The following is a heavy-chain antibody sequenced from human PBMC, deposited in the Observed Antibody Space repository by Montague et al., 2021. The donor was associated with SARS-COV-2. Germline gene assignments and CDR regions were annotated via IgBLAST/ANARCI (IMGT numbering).Heavy chain of an antibody. CDR2: TYYRTKWYN. J-gene: IGHJ4*02. Sequence: CAISGDSVSSNSVARSWIRQTPSRGLEWLGRTYYRTKWYNDYAVSVKSRITINPDTSKNQFSLQLNSVTPEDTAVYYCARGGGGLYYFDYWGQGTLVTVSS. D-gene: IGHD2-2*01. V-gene: IGHV6-1*01. CDR3: ARGGGGLYYFDY. CDR1: GDSVSSNSVA.